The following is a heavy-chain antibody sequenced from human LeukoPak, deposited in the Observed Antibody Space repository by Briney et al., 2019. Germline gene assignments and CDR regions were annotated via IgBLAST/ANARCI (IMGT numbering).Heavy chain of an antibody. CDR1: GYSFTSYW. Sequence: GESLKISCKGSGYSFTSYWIGWLRQMPGKGLEWMGIIYPVDSDTRYSPSFQGQVTISADKSISTAYLQWSSLKASDTAMYYCARQRFTMRAYAGNWFDPWGQGTLVTVSS. V-gene: IGHV5-51*01. J-gene: IGHJ5*02. CDR2: IYPVDSDT. D-gene: IGHD3-10*01. CDR3: ARQRFTMRAYAGNWFDP.